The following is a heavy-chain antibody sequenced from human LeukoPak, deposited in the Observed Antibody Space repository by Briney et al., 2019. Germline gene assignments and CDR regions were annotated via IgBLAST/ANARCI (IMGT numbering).Heavy chain of an antibody. V-gene: IGHV3-30*04. Sequence: GGSLRLSCAASGFTFSSYAMHWVRQAPGKGLEWVAVISYDGSNKYYADSVKGRFTISRDNSKNTLYLQMNSLRAEDTAVYYCARDSRLGGSGSYSDYWGQGTLVTVSS. D-gene: IGHD3-10*01. CDR3: ARDSRLGGSGSYSDY. CDR2: ISYDGSNK. CDR1: GFTFSSYA. J-gene: IGHJ4*02.